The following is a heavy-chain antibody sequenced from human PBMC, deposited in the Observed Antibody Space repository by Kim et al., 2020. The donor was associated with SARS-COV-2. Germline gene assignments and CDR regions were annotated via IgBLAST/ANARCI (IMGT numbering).Heavy chain of an antibody. CDR1: GGSVSSGSYY. V-gene: IGHV4-61*01. D-gene: IGHD6-13*01. Sequence: SETLSLTCTVSGGSVSSGSYYWSWIRQPPGKGLEWIGYIYYSGSTNYNPSLKSRVTISVDTSKNQFSLKLSSVTAADTAVYYCARDRKFSGKTTIAAIAAAVGYYYGMDVWGQGTTVTVSS. CDR2: IYYSGST. J-gene: IGHJ6*02. CDR3: ARDRKFSGKTTIAAIAAAVGYYYGMDV.